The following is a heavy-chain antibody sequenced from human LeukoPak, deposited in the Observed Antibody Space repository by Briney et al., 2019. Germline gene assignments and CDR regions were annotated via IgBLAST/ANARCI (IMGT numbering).Heavy chain of an antibody. CDR1: GFTFSSYA. J-gene: IGHJ4*02. D-gene: IGHD3-10*01. V-gene: IGHV3-30*18. Sequence: GGSLRLSCAASGFTFSSYAMHWVRQAPGKGLEWVAVISYDGSKKYYVDSVKGRFTISRDNSKNTLYLQMNSLRGEDTAVYYCAKPLSAYGLKYYFDYWGQGTLVTVSS. CDR2: ISYDGSKK. CDR3: AKPLSAYGLKYYFDY.